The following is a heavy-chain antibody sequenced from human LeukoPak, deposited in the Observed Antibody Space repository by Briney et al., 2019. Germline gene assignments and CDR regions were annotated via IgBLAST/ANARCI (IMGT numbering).Heavy chain of an antibody. Sequence: GGSLRLSCAASGFTFSNYAMSWVRQAPGKGLQWVSAISGSDGSTNFADSVRGRFTISRDNSKNTLYLQIDSLRAEDTAIYYCAKGIAGSRSSSSPDYWGQGTRVTVSS. CDR1: GFTFSNYA. CDR3: AKGIAGSRSSSSPDY. D-gene: IGHD2-2*01. J-gene: IGHJ4*02. V-gene: IGHV3-23*01. CDR2: ISGSDGST.